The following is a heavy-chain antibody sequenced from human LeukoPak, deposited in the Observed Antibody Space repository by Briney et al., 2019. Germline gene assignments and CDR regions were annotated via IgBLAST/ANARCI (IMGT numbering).Heavy chain of an antibody. V-gene: IGHV3-7*03. CDR1: GFTFSSYW. D-gene: IGHD3-22*01. Sequence: PGGSLRLSCAASGFTFSSYWMSWVRQAPGKGLEWVANIKQDGSEKYYVDSVKGRFTISRDNAKNSLYLQMNSLRAEDTAVYYCAKLAHQYYYDSSGYPDNYYFDYWGQGTLVTVSS. CDR3: AKLAHQYYYDSSGYPDNYYFDY. J-gene: IGHJ4*02. CDR2: IKQDGSEK.